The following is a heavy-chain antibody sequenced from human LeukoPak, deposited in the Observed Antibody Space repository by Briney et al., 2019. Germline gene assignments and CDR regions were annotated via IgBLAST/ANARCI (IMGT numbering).Heavy chain of an antibody. CDR2: IYYSGST. J-gene: IGHJ4*02. CDR3: ARRTWGGPHYFDY. Sequence: SETLSLACTASGGSISTTSYYWGWIRQPPGKGLEWIGNIYYSGSTFYNPSFKSRVTISVDTSKNQSSLKVNSMTAADTAVYFCARRTWGGPHYFDYWGQGTLVTVSS. V-gene: IGHV4-39*01. D-gene: IGHD3-3*01. CDR1: GGSISTTSYY.